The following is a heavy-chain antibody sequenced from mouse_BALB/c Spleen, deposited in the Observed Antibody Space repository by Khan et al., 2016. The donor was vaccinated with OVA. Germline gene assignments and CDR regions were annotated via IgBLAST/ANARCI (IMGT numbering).Heavy chain of an antibody. Sequence: EVQLQESGPGLVKPSQSLSLTCTVTGYSITSGYGWNWIRQFPGNKLEWMGYISYRGSTNYNPSLKSRISIPRDTSKNQFFLQLTSVTTEDTATYYCARTARIKYWGQGTTLTVSS. CDR1: GYSITSGYG. V-gene: IGHV3-2*02. CDR2: ISYRGST. D-gene: IGHD1-2*01. CDR3: ARTARIKY. J-gene: IGHJ2*01.